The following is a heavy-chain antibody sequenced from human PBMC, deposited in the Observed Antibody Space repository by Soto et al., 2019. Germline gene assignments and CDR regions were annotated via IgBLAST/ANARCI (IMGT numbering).Heavy chain of an antibody. Sequence: SETLSLTCAVSGYSISSGYYWGWIRQPPGKGLEWIGSIYHSGSTYYNPSLKSRVNISVDTSKNQFSLKLSSVTAADTAVYYCERVWRGSYAFDPWGQGTLVTVSS. CDR2: IYHSGST. J-gene: IGHJ5*02. D-gene: IGHD1-26*01. CDR1: GYSISSGYY. CDR3: ERVWRGSYAFDP. V-gene: IGHV4-38-2*01.